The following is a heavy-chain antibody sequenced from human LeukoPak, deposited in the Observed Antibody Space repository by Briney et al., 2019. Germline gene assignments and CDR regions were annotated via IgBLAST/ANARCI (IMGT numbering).Heavy chain of an antibody. J-gene: IGHJ4*02. CDR1: GFTVSSHY. CDR3: ARVWGGGYNYFDY. Sequence: GGSLRLSCAASGFTVSSHYMSWVRQAPGKGLEWVSVIYSGGSTYYADSVKGRFTISRDNSKNTLYLQMNSLRAEDTAVYYCARVWGGGYNYFDYWGQGTLVTVSS. V-gene: IGHV3-53*01. CDR2: IYSGGST. D-gene: IGHD5-24*01.